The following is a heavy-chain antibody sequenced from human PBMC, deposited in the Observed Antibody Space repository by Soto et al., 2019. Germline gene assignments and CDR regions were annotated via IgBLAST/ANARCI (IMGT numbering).Heavy chain of an antibody. CDR1: GGSFSGYY. V-gene: IGHV4-34*01. J-gene: IGHJ6*02. CDR2: INHSGST. CDR3: ARDARDTEEYYYYYYGMDV. D-gene: IGHD5-18*01. Sequence: SETLSLTCAVYGGSFSGYYWSWIRQPPGKGLEWIGEINHSGSTNYNPSLKSRVTISVDTSKNQFSLKLSSVTAADTAVYYCARDARDTEEYYYYYYGMDVWGQGTTVTV.